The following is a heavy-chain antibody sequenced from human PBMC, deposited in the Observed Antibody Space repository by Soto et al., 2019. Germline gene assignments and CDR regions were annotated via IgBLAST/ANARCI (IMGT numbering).Heavy chain of an antibody. CDR3: ARSRSTVSRGSYFDV. V-gene: IGHV1-2*02. D-gene: IGHD4-4*01. CDR1: GYNLDAYY. Sequence: GASVKVSCKSSGYNLDAYYIHWVRQAPGQGLEWMGCVNAYNGATLFAQVFQGRVSMTRDTSITSAVMELSGLTSGDTAVYYCARSRSTVSRGSYFDVWGQGALVTVSS. CDR2: VNAYNGAT. J-gene: IGHJ4*02.